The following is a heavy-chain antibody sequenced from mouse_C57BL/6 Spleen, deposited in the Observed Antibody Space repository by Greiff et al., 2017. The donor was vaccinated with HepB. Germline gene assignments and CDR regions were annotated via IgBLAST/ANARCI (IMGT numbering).Heavy chain of an antibody. CDR2: IDPSDSYT. J-gene: IGHJ3*01. CDR3: ARLTGGFAY. D-gene: IGHD4-1*01. CDR1: GYTFTSYW. V-gene: IGHV1-69*01. Sequence: VQLQQPGAELVMPGASVKLSCKASGYTFTSYWMHWVKQRPGQGLEWIGEIDPSDSYTNYNQKFKGKSTLTVDKSSSTAYMQLSSLTSEDSAVYYCARLTGGFAYWGQGTLVTVSA.